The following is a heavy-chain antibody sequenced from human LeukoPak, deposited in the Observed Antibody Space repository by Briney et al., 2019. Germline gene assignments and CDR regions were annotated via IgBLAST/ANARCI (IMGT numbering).Heavy chain of an antibody. CDR3: ARAVTMVRGECYFDY. CDR2: IYTSGST. V-gene: IGHV4-4*07. D-gene: IGHD3-10*01. Sequence: SETLSLTCTVSGGSISSYYWSWIRQPAGKGLEWIGRIYTSGSTNYNPSLKSRLAMSVDTSKNQLSLKLSSVTAADTAVYYCARAVTMVRGECYFDYWGKGALVTVSS. J-gene: IGHJ4*03. CDR1: GGSISSYY.